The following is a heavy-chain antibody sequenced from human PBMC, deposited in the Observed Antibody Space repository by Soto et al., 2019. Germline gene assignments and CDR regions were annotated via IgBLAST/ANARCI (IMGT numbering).Heavy chain of an antibody. Sequence: GGSLRLSCAASGFTFSSYGIHWVRQAPGKGLEWVAVISHDGSKTNYADSVKGRFTISRDNSKNTLYLQMNSLRAEDTAVYYCARSRGYYDSSGYYPPDDAFDIWGQGTMVTVSS. CDR3: ARSRGYYDSSGYYPPDDAFDI. J-gene: IGHJ3*02. CDR2: ISHDGSKT. D-gene: IGHD3-22*01. V-gene: IGHV3-30*03. CDR1: GFTFSSYG.